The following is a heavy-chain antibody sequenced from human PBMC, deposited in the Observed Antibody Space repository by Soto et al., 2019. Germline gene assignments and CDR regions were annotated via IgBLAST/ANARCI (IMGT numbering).Heavy chain of an antibody. J-gene: IGHJ4*02. CDR1: GFTFSSYG. Sequence: QVQLVESGGGVVQPGRSLRLSCAASGFTFSSYGMHWVRQAPGKGLEWVAVIWYDGSNKYYADSVKGRFTISRDNSKNTLYLQMNSLRAEDTAVYYCASGYSSGWYVDYFDYWGQGPLVTVSS. D-gene: IGHD6-19*01. CDR3: ASGYSSGWYVDYFDY. V-gene: IGHV3-33*01. CDR2: IWYDGSNK.